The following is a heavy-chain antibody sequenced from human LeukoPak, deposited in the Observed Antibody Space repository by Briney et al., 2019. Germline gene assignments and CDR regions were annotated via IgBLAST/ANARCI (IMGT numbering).Heavy chain of an antibody. J-gene: IGHJ6*02. CDR3: ARDHNTDWGDDDTTTFYYYYGMDV. CDR2: INPSGGST. CDR1: GYTFTSYY. V-gene: IGHV1-46*01. Sequence: GASVKVSCKASGYTFTSYYMHWVRQAPGQGLEWMGIINPSGGSTSYAQKFQGRVTMTRDTSTSTVYMELSSLRSEDTAVYYCARDHNTDWGDDDTTTFYYYYGMDVWGQGTTVTVSS. D-gene: IGHD7-27*01.